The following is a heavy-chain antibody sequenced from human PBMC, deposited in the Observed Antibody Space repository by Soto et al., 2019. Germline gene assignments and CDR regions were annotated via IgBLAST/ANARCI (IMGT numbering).Heavy chain of an antibody. Sequence: GASVKVSCKASGYTFTSYGISWVRQAPGQGLEWMGWISAYNGNTNYAQKLQGRVTMTTDTSTSTAYMELRSLRSDDTAVYYCAREMANSSGWFWGSYYYYGMDVWGQGTTVTVSS. D-gene: IGHD6-19*01. J-gene: IGHJ6*01. CDR1: GYTFTSYG. CDR3: AREMANSSGWFWGSYYYYGMDV. CDR2: ISAYNGNT. V-gene: IGHV1-18*01.